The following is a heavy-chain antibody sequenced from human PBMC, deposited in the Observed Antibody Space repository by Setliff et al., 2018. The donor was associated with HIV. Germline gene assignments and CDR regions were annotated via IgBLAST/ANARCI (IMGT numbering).Heavy chain of an antibody. D-gene: IGHD3-22*01. J-gene: IGHJ4*02. CDR3: AKEHYERSGFSN. CDR1: GFTFSSYG. V-gene: IGHV3-30*02. Sequence: GGSLRLSCAASGFTFSSYGMHWVRQAPGKGLEWVAVIWYDGSNKYYADSVKGRFTISRDNSKNTLYLQMNSLRAEDTAVYYCAKEHYERSGFSNWGQGTLVTVSS. CDR2: IWYDGSNK.